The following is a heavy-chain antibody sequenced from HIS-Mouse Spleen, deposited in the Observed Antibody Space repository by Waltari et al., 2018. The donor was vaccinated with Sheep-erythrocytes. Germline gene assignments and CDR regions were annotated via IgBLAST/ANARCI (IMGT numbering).Heavy chain of an antibody. D-gene: IGHD1-1*01. V-gene: IGHV3-21*01. CDR3: ARDTGTDAFDI. CDR1: GFTFSSYS. Sequence: EVQLVESGGGLVKPGGSLRLSCAASGFTFSSYSMNWVRQAPGKGLEWVASISSSSSYKYYADPVKGRFTISRDNAKNSLYLQMNSLRAEDTAVYYCARDTGTDAFDIWGQGTMVTVSS. J-gene: IGHJ3*02. CDR2: ISSSSSYK.